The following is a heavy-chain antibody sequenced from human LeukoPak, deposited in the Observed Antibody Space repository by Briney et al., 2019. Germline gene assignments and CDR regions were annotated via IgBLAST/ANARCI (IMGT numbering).Heavy chain of an antibody. CDR3: AAGVGYYYDSIGYYGARGPGPFDY. V-gene: IGHV4-59*13. J-gene: IGHJ4*02. CDR1: GGSISSYH. D-gene: IGHD3-22*01. Sequence: SETLSLTCTVSGGSISSYHWSWIRQPPGKGLEWIGYIYYSGSTNYNPPLKSRVTISVDTSKNQFSLKLSSVTAADTAVYYCAAGVGYYYDSIGYYGARGPGPFDYWGQGTLVTVSS. CDR2: IYYSGST.